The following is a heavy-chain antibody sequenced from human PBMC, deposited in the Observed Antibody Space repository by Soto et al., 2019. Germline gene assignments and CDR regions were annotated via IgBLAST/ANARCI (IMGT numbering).Heavy chain of an antibody. CDR2: IYSGGST. D-gene: IGHD6-13*01. CDR3: ARVDYSSSWPYYYGMDV. V-gene: IGHV3-53*01. J-gene: IGHJ6*02. Sequence: VQLVESGGGLIQPGGSLRLSCAASGFTVSSSYMSWVRQAPGKGLEWVSVIYSGGSTYYADSVKGRFTISRDNSKNTLYLQMNSLRAEDTAVYYCARVDYSSSWPYYYGMDVWGQGTTVTVSS. CDR1: GFTVSSSY.